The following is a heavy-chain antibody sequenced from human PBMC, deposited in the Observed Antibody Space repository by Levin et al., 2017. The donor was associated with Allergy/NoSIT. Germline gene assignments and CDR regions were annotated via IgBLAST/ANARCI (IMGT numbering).Heavy chain of an antibody. J-gene: IGHJ6*02. V-gene: IGHV3-11*01. CDR3: ARCPFTIFGVATFYYYYGMDG. CDR2: ISGSSSSI. CDR1: GFSFSDYY. D-gene: IGHD3-3*01. Sequence: GESLKISCAASGFSFSDYYMSWIRQAPGKGLEWVSYISGSSSSIYYADSVKGRFTISRDNAKKSLYLQMNSLRAEDTAVYYCARCPFTIFGVATFYYYYGMDGWGQGTTVTVSS.